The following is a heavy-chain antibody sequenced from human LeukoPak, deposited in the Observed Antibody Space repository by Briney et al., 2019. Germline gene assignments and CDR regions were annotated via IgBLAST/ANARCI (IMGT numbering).Heavy chain of an antibody. Sequence: SETLSLTCTVSGGSISSYYWSWIRQPPGKGLEWIGYIYYSGSTNYNPSLKSRVTISVDTSKNQSSLKLSSVTAADTAVYYCASALEGPTGNWFDPWGQGTLVTVSS. D-gene: IGHD3-9*01. V-gene: IGHV4-59*13. J-gene: IGHJ5*02. CDR3: ASALEGPTGNWFDP. CDR2: IYYSGST. CDR1: GGSISSYY.